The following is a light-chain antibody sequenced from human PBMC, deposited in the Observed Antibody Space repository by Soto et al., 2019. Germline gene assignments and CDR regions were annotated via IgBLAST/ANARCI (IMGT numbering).Light chain of an antibody. Sequence: DIQMTQSPSSLSASVGDRVTMTCRASQPISIYLNWYQQKPGRAPKILIYAASRLRSGVPSRFSAGGSGTDISLLISSLHPEDFATYYCLQSSSTPPFTFGPGTKVDLK. CDR3: LQSSSTPPFT. CDR1: QPISIY. V-gene: IGKV1-39*01. CDR2: AAS. J-gene: IGKJ3*01.